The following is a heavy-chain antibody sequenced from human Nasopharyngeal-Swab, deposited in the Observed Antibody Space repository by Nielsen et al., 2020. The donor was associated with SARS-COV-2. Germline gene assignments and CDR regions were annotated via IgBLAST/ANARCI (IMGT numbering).Heavy chain of an antibody. CDR3: ARAKQWLVLRWFDP. D-gene: IGHD6-19*01. CDR1: GGSFSGYY. J-gene: IGHJ5*02. V-gene: IGHV4-34*01. Sequence: SETLSLTCAVYGGSFSGYYWRWLRQPPGKGLEWIGEINHSGSTNYNPSLKSRVTISVDTSKNQFSLKLSSVTAADTAVYYCARAKQWLVLRWFDPWGQGTLVTVSS. CDR2: INHSGST.